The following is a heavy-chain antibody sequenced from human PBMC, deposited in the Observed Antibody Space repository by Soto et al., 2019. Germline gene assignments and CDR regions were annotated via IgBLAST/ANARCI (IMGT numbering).Heavy chain of an antibody. CDR3: ARQSRGSGWSHFDY. V-gene: IGHV1-69*01. J-gene: IGHJ4*02. D-gene: IGHD6-19*01. Sequence: QVQLVQSGAEVKKPGSSVKVSCKASGGTFSSYAISWVRQAPGQGLEWMGGIIPIFGTANYAQKFQGRVTITADESTSTADMELSSLRSEDTAVYYCARQSRGSGWSHFDYWGQGTLVTVSS. CDR1: GGTFSSYA. CDR2: IIPIFGTA.